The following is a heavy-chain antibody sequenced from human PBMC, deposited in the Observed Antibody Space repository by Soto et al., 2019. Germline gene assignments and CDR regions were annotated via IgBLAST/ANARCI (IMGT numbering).Heavy chain of an antibody. CDR1: GGSISSSNW. CDR2: IYHSGNT. Sequence: QVQLQESGPGLVKPSGTLSLTCAVSGGSISSSNWWSWVRQPPGKGLEWIGEIYHSGNTNYNPSLTSRVTMAVDKSRNLFSLKLSSLTAADTAVYYCARRWGEGRVDYWGQGTLVPVSS. D-gene: IGHD3-10*01. J-gene: IGHJ4*02. CDR3: ARRWGEGRVDY. V-gene: IGHV4-4*02.